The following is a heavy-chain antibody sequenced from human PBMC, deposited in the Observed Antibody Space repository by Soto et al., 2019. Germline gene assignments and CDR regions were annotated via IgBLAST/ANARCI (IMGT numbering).Heavy chain of an antibody. V-gene: IGHV4-34*01. D-gene: IGHD3-3*01. CDR2: INHSGST. CDR3: ARGRPYLTIFGVVTPSFDY. J-gene: IGHJ4*02. Sequence: QVQLQQWGAGLLKPSETLSLTCAVYGGSFSGYYWSWIRQPPGKGLEWIGEINHSGSTNYNPSLKSRVTISVDTSKNQFSLKLSSVTAADTAVYYCARGRPYLTIFGVVTPSFDYWGQGTLVTVSS. CDR1: GGSFSGYY.